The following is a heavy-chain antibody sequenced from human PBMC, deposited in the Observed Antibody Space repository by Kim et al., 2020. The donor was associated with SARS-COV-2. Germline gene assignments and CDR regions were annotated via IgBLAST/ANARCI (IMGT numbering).Heavy chain of an antibody. V-gene: IGHV1-69*13. CDR2: IIPIFGTA. J-gene: IGHJ6*02. Sequence: SVKVSCKASGGTFSSYAISWVRQAPGQGLEWMGGIIPIFGTANYAQKFQGRVTITADESTSTAYMELSSLRSEDTAVYYCAKSIPQYSSSWEYYYYYYGMDVWGQGTTVTVSS. CDR3: AKSIPQYSSSWEYYYYYYGMDV. D-gene: IGHD6-13*01. CDR1: GGTFSSYA.